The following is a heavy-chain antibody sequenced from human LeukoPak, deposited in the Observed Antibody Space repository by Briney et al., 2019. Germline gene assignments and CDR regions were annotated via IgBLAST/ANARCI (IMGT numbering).Heavy chain of an antibody. D-gene: IGHD3-22*01. CDR3: ARVNYDSTGWFDP. Sequence: GASVKVSCKASGYTFTTYDIYWVRQASGQGLEWVGWMSPNSDDTGYAQNFQGRVTMTRNSSISTAYMELRSLRAEDTAVYYCARVNYDSTGWFDPWGQGTLVTVSS. J-gene: IGHJ5*02. CDR1: GYTFTTYD. V-gene: IGHV1-8*01. CDR2: MSPNSDDT.